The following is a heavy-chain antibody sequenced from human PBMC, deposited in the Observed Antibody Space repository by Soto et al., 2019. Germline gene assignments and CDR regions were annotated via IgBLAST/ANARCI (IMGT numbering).Heavy chain of an antibody. CDR2: ISAYNGNT. J-gene: IGHJ6*02. CDR3: ARDQPYSSSWYPPYYYYYGMDV. V-gene: IGHV1-18*01. D-gene: IGHD6-13*01. Sequence: ASVKVSCKASGYTFTSYGISWVRQAPGQGLEWMGWISAYNGNTNYAQKLQGRVTMTTDTSTSTAYMELRSLRSDDTAVYYCARDQPYSSSWYPPYYYYYGMDVWGQGTTVTVSS. CDR1: GYTFTSYG.